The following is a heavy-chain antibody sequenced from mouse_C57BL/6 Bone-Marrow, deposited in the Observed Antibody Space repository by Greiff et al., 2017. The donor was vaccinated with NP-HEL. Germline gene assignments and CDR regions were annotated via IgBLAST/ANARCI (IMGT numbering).Heavy chain of an antibody. CDR1: GYTFTSYG. CDR3: ARPYYGNYAWFAY. Sequence: VKVVESGAELARPGASVKLSCKASGYTFTSYGISWVKQRTGQGLEWIGEIYPRSGNTYYNEKFKGKATLTADKSSSTAYMELRSLTSEDSAVYFCARPYYGNYAWFAYWGQGTLVTVSA. V-gene: IGHV1-81*01. D-gene: IGHD2-10*01. CDR2: IYPRSGNT. J-gene: IGHJ3*01.